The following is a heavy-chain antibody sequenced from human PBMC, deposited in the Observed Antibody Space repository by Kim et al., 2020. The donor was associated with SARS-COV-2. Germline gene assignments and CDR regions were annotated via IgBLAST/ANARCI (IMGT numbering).Heavy chain of an antibody. CDR3: VRNLVHLYGLDV. CDR2: TYYRSKWYN. Sequence: SQTLSLTCAISGDSVSSNSATWNWIRQSPSRGLEWLGRTYYRSKWYNDYAVSVKSRITINPDTSKNQFSLQLNSVTPEDTAVYYCVRNLVHLYGLDVWGQGTTVTVSS. J-gene: IGHJ6*02. D-gene: IGHD1-1*01. CDR1: GDSVSSNSAT. V-gene: IGHV6-1*01.